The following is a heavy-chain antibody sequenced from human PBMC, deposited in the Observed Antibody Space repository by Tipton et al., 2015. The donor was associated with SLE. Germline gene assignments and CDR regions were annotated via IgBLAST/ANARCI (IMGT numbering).Heavy chain of an antibody. V-gene: IGHV4-59*01. D-gene: IGHD3-10*01. J-gene: IGHJ6*03. CDR2: IYHNGAT. Sequence: LRLSCSVSGVSISGYYCSWIRQSPGKGLELVGFIYHNGATKYNPSLKNRLSISIDTTKNQLSLKLTSVTAADSAVYYCTRGHFNSGTFPYYNYYYYMDVWGKGTAVTVSS. CDR1: GVSISGYY. CDR3: TRGHFNSGTFPYYNYYYYMDV.